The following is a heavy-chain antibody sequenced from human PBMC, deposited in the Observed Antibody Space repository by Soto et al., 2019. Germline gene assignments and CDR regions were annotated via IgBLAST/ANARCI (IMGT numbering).Heavy chain of an antibody. CDR2: IGDDSSYM. CDR1: GFMYSAYT. V-gene: IGHV3-21*06. J-gene: IGHJ1*01. Sequence: GGSLRLSCAAWGFMYSAYTMNWVHQAPGEGLGWLSSIGDDSSYMDYADSLRGRFTVSRDNARNSLYLQIDSLGVEDTAVYYCATPYYFNHWGPGTLVTVSS. CDR3: ATPYYFNH. D-gene: IGHD3-16*01.